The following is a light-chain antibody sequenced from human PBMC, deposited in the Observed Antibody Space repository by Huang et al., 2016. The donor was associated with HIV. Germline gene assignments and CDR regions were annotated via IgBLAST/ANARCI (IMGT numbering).Light chain of an antibody. CDR1: QSVSRN. CDR2: GAS. CDR3: QQYNNWPPMYT. Sequence: EIVLTQSPAPRSMSPGQRATLSCRASQSVSRNLAWFQHKPGQAPRLLIYGASTRATGIPARFSGSGSGTEFTLTISSLQSEDFAVYYCQQYNNWPPMYTFGQGTKLEV. V-gene: IGKV3-15*01. J-gene: IGKJ2*01.